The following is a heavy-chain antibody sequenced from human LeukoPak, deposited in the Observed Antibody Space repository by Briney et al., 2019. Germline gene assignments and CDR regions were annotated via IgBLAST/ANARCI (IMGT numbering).Heavy chain of an antibody. CDR1: GGSISNSSYY. V-gene: IGHV4-39*01. D-gene: IGHD1-1*01. CDR3: ARRQPSRDWNPKYYFDY. Sequence: SETLSLTCTVSGGSISNSSYYWGWIRQPPGKGLERIGSIYYSGSTYYNPSLKSRVTISVDTSKSQFSLKLSSVTAADTAVYYCARRQPSRDWNPKYYFDYWGQGTLVTVSS. J-gene: IGHJ4*02. CDR2: IYYSGST.